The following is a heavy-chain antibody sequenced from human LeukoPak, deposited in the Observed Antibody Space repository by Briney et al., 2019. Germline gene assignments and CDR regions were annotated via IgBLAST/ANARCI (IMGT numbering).Heavy chain of an antibody. CDR1: GFTFSSYW. V-gene: IGHV3-66*01. Sequence: GGSLRLSCAASGFTFSSYWMSWVRQAPGKGLKWVSVIYSGGNTYYADPVKGRFTISRDNSKNTLYLEMNSLTAEDTAVYYCAREEGPLDYRGQGTRVTVSS. CDR2: IYSGGNT. J-gene: IGHJ4*02. CDR3: AREEGPLDY.